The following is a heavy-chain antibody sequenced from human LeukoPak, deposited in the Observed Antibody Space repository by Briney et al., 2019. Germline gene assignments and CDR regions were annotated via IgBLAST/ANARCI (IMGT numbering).Heavy chain of an antibody. CDR1: GFTFSDYY. J-gene: IGHJ4*02. CDR3: ARASVVPAARVDY. Sequence: GGSLRLPCAASGFTFSDYYMSWIRQAPGKGQEWVSYISSSGSTIYYADSVKGRFTISRDNAKNSLYLQMNSLRAEDTAVYYCARASVVPAARVDYWGQGTLVTVSS. V-gene: IGHV3-11*04. D-gene: IGHD2-2*01. CDR2: ISSSGSTI.